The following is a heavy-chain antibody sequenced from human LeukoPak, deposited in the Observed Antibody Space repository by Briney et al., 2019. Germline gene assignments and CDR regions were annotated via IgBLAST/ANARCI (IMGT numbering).Heavy chain of an antibody. J-gene: IGHJ3*02. V-gene: IGHV3-21*01. CDR1: GFTFSSYT. Sequence: PGRSLRLSCAASGFTFSSYTMNWVRQAPGKGLEWVSSISSSSTYIYYGDSVKGRFTISRDNGKNSLYLQMNSLRAEDTAVYYCARERPGEDTFDIWGQGTMVTVSS. D-gene: IGHD7-27*01. CDR2: ISSSSTYI. CDR3: ARERPGEDTFDI.